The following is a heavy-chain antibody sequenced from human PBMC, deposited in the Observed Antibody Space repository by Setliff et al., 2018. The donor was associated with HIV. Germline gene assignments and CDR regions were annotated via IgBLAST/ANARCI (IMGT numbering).Heavy chain of an antibody. J-gene: IGHJ6*03. CDR3: VRAARDYYYYYMDA. CDR2: VFSNGDS. V-gene: IGHV4-4*07. Sequence: PSETLSLTCTVPAGSLSRSYWSWIRQPAGKGLEWIGRVFSNGDSNYNPSLRSRVTMSLDASKNLFSLKLNSGTAADTAIYYCVRAARDYYYYYMDAWGRGTTVTVSS. CDR1: AGSLSRSY. D-gene: IGHD3-16*01.